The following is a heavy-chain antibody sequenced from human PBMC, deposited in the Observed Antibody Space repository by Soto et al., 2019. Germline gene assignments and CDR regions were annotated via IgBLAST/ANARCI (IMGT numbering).Heavy chain of an antibody. CDR2: IKSDGSGT. CDR3: ASGDGDRYDGNGYLFRH. J-gene: IGHJ1*01. Sequence: EVQLVESGGGLVQPGESLTLSCAASGFTFSSYWMHWVRQAPGKGLVWVSRIKSDGSGTYYADSVKGRLTISRDNAKNTFYLKMNSLRVEDTAVYFCASGDGDRYDGNGYLFRHWGQGTLVTVSS. V-gene: IGHV3-74*01. D-gene: IGHD3-22*01. CDR1: GFTFSSYW.